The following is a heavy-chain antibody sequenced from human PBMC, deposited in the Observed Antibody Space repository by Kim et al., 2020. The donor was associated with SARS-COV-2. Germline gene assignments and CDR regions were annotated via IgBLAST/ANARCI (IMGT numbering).Heavy chain of an antibody. CDR2: IWYDGSNK. Sequence: GGSLRLSCAASGFTFNSYGMHWVRQPPGKGLEWVAVIWYDGSNKYYADSVKGRFTISRDNSKDTLYLQMNSLRADDTAVYYCAKDAAAGTSYNWFDPWGQGTLVTVSS. D-gene: IGHD6-13*01. J-gene: IGHJ5*02. CDR1: GFTFNSYG. V-gene: IGHV3-33*06. CDR3: AKDAAAGTSYNWFDP.